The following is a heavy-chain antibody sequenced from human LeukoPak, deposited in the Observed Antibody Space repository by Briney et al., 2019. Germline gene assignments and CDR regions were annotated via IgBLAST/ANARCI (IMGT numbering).Heavy chain of an antibody. V-gene: IGHV3-30*18. J-gene: IGHJ4*02. Sequence: GGSLRLSCAASGFTFSSYGMHWVRQAPGKGLVGVAVISYDGSNKYYADSVKGRFTISRDNSKNTLYLQMNSLRAEDTAVYYCAKLGGSYQVKGYWGQGTLVTVSS. CDR2: ISYDGSNK. D-gene: IGHD1-26*01. CDR3: AKLGGSYQVKGY. CDR1: GFTFSSYG.